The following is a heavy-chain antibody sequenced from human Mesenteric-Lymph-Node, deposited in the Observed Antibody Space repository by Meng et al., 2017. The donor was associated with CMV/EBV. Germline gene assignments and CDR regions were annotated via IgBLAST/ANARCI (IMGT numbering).Heavy chain of an antibody. CDR1: GGSISSGGYY. CDR2: IYYSGST. CDR3: ARLGYCSSTSCYPDY. Sequence: LRLSCTVSGGSISSGGYYWSWIRQHPGKGLEWIGYIYYSGSTYYNPSLKSRVTISVDTSKNQFSLKLSSVTAADTALYYCARLGYCSSTSCYPDYWGLGTLVTVSS. V-gene: IGHV4-31*03. J-gene: IGHJ4*02. D-gene: IGHD2-2*01.